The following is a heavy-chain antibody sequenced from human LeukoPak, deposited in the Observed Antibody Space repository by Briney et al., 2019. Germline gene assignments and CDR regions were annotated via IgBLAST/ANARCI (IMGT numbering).Heavy chain of an antibody. CDR1: GFTFSSYG. D-gene: IGHD6-19*01. CDR3: AKEVKSSGWFNGMDV. J-gene: IGHJ6*02. Sequence: GRSLRLSCAASGFTFSSYGMHWVRHAPGKGLEWVAVISYDGSNKYYADSVKGRFTISRDNSKNTLYLQMNSLRAEDTAVYYCAKEVKSSGWFNGMDVWGQGTTVTVSS. V-gene: IGHV3-30*18. CDR2: ISYDGSNK.